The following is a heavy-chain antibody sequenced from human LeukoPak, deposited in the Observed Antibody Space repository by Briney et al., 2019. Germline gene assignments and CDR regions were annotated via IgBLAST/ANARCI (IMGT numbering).Heavy chain of an antibody. V-gene: IGHV4-59*01. J-gene: IGHJ4*02. D-gene: IGHD5-18*01. Sequence: SETLSLTCTVSGGSTSSYYWSWIRQPPGKGLEWIGYIYYSGSTNYNPSLKSRVTISVDTSKNQFSLKLTSVTAADTAVYYCARWKGYSYGYLDYWGQGTLVTVSS. CDR2: IYYSGST. CDR1: GGSTSSYY. CDR3: ARWKGYSYGYLDY.